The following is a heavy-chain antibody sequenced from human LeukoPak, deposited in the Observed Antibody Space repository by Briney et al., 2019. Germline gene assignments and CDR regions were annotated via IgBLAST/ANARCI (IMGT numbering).Heavy chain of an antibody. CDR2: INPNSGGT. CDR1: GYTFTGYY. V-gene: IGHV1-2*06. Sequence: GASVKVSCKASGYTFTGYYMHWVRQAPGQGLEWMGRINPNSGGTNYAQMLQGRVTMTRDTSISTAYMELSRLRSDDTAVYYCARVGTYSSGMDYWGQGTLVTVSS. D-gene: IGHD6-19*01. CDR3: ARVGTYSSGMDY. J-gene: IGHJ4*02.